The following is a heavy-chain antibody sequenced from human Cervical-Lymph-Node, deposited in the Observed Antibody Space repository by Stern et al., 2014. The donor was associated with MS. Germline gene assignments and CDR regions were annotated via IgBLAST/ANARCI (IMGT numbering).Heavy chain of an antibody. V-gene: IGHV6-1*01. J-gene: IGHJ4*02. CDR1: GDTVSSNSAA. CDR2: TYYRSEWYH. Sequence: QVQLQESGPGLVKPSQTLSLTCAISGDTVSSNSAAWNWVRQSPSRGLEWLGWTYYRSEWYHDYAISVKSRITINPDTSKNQFSLQLNSVTPEDTAVYYCARGVTNSDCWGQGTLVTVSS. CDR3: ARGVTNSDC. D-gene: IGHD5-18*01.